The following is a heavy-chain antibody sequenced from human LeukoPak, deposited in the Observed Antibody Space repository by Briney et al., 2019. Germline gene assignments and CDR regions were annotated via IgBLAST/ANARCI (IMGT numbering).Heavy chain of an antibody. J-gene: IGHJ6*02. V-gene: IGHV3-7*01. CDR1: GFTFSSYW. Sequence: GGSLRLSCAASGFTFSSYWMSWVRQAPGKGLEWVANIKQDGSEKYYVDSVKGRFTISRDNAKNSLYLQMNSLRAEDRAVYYCARVSRDFYSNYYYYYGMDVWGQATTVTVSS. D-gene: IGHD4-11*01. CDR3: ARVSRDFYSNYYYYYGMDV. CDR2: IKQDGSEK.